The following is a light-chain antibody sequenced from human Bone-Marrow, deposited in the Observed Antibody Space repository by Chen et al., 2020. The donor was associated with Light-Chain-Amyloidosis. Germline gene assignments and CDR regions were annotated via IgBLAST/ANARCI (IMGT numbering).Light chain of an antibody. CDR3: QQYGTSPLT. J-gene: IGKJ4*01. CDR1: QTISSNY. V-gene: IGKV3-20*01. CDR2: GSS. Sequence: EIVLTQSPGTLSLSPGEGANLSCRASQTISSNYFTWYQQKFGQAPRLLIYGSSSRATGIPDRCTGSGSGTDFTLTINRLEPEDFAMYYCQQYGTSPLTFGGGTKVEIK.